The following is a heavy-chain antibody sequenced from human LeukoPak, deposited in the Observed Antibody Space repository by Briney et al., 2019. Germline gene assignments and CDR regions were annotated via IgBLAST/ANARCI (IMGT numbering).Heavy chain of an antibody. J-gene: IGHJ4*02. D-gene: IGHD1-26*01. CDR2: INPSGGRT. CDR1: GYTFTSYY. CDR3: AYSGSPIYLDY. Sequence: ASVKVSCKASGYTFTSYYMHWVRQAPGQGLEWMGIINPSGGRTSYAQKCQGRVTMTRDTSTSTVYMELSSLRPEDTAVYYCAYSGSPIYLDYWGQGTLVTVSS. V-gene: IGHV1-46*01.